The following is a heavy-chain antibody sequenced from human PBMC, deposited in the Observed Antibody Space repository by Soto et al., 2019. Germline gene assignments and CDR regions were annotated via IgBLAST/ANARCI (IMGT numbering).Heavy chain of an antibody. CDR2: ISGDGSTT. J-gene: IGHJ4*02. D-gene: IGHD1-1*01. V-gene: IGHV3-64D*06. Sequence: GGSLRLSCSACGFTFSPFAMHWVRQAPGKTLEYVSSISGDGSTTYYADSVKGRFTISRDNSKNTLYLQMSSLRTEDTAVYYCVKDRYVEYWGRGTLVTVS. CDR3: VKDRYVEY. CDR1: GFTFSPFA.